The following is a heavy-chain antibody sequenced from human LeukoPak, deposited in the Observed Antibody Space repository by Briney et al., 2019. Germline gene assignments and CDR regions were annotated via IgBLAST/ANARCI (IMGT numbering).Heavy chain of an antibody. CDR3: ARRHAFDV. J-gene: IGHJ3*01. CDR1: GGSMSNYY. Sequence: SETLSLTCTVSGGSMSNYYWSWIRQAPGKGLEWIGYIYYSGNTNYNASLKSRVTISIDTSNNQFSLKLSSVTAADTAVYYCARRHAFDVWGQGTMVTVSS. CDR2: IYYSGNT. V-gene: IGHV4-59*01.